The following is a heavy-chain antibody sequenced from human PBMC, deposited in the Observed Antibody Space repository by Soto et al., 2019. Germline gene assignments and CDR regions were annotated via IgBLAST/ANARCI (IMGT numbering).Heavy chain of an antibody. Sequence: GGSLRLSCAASGFTFSSYGIHWVRQAPGKGLEWVAVISYDGSTKYYGDSVKGRFTISRDNSKNTLYLQMNSLRAEDTAVYYCAKDSSMFCTNGVCYTGFDYWGQGTLVTVSS. CDR3: AKDSSMFCTNGVCYTGFDY. D-gene: IGHD2-8*01. CDR1: GFTFSSYG. CDR2: ISYDGSTK. V-gene: IGHV3-30*18. J-gene: IGHJ4*02.